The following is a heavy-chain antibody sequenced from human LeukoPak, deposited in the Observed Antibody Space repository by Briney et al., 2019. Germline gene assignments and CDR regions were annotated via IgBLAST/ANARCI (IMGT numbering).Heavy chain of an antibody. Sequence: SETLSLTCTVSGGSISSYYWSWIRQPPGKGPEWIGYIYTSGSTNYNPSLKSRVTISVDTSKNQFSLKLSSVTAADTAVYYCARHVRSDHFDYWGQGTLVTVSS. CDR2: IYTSGST. CDR3: ARHVRSDHFDY. CDR1: GGSISSYY. D-gene: IGHD3-10*02. J-gene: IGHJ4*02. V-gene: IGHV4-4*09.